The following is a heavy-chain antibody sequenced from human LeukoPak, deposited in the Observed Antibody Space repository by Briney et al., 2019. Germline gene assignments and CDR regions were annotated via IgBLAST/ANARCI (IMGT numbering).Heavy chain of an antibody. V-gene: IGHV3-53*01. J-gene: IGHJ5*02. CDR2: IYRGGNA. D-gene: IGHD6-6*01. CDR1: GFTVSDNY. CDR3: ARGGDSTSWNWFGP. Sequence: GGSLRLSCAVSGFTVSDNYMSWVRQAPGKGLEWDSIIYRGGNAYYADSVRGRFTISRDNSENTLYLHMNDLGVEDTAVYYCARGGDSTSWNWFGPWGQGTLVTVSS.